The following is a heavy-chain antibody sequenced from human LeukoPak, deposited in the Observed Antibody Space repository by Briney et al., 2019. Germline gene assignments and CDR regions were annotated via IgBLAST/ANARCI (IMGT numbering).Heavy chain of an antibody. J-gene: IGHJ4*02. D-gene: IGHD2-2*02. CDR2: IYYSGST. V-gene: IGHV4-31*03. CDR1: GGSISSGGYY. CDR3: ARGSYNSYFDY. Sequence: PSETLSLTCTVSGGSISSGGYYWSWIRQHPGKGLEWIGYIYYSGSTYYNPSLKSRVTISVDTSKNQFSLKLSSVTAADTAVYYCARGSYNSYFDYWGQGTLVTVSS.